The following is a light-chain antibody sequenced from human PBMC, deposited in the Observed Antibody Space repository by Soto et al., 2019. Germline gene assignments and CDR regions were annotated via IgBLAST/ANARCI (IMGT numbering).Light chain of an antibody. J-gene: IGLJ2*01. CDR3: QSYDSSLTGGI. CDR2: ANN. Sequence: QSVLTQPPSVSGAPGKGVTISCTGSSSNIGAGYDVHWYQQLPGAAPKLLIFANNNRPSGVPDRFSGSKSGSSASLAITGLQSEDEGDYYCQSYDSSLTGGIFGGGTKVTVL. CDR1: SSNIGAGYD. V-gene: IGLV1-40*01.